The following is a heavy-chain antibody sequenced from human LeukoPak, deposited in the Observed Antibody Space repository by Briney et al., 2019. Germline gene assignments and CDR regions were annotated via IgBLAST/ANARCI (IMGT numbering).Heavy chain of an antibody. CDR3: ARHAGGISATGTRPFDY. D-gene: IGHD6-13*01. J-gene: IGHJ4*02. CDR1: GVSFSSSTYY. V-gene: IGHV4-39*01. CDR2: IYYSGST. Sequence: SETLSLTCTVSGVSFSSSTYYWGWIRQPPGKGLEWIGSIYYSGSTYYNPSLKSRVTMSGDTSKNQFSLKLSSVTAADTAVYYCARHAGGISATGTRPFDYWGQGTLVTVS.